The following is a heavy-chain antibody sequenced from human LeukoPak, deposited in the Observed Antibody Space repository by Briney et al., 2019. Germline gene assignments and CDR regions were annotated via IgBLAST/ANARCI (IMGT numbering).Heavy chain of an antibody. CDR1: GYSFTSYW. CDR3: ARHVPYYYDSSGAFDY. CDR2: IYPGDSDT. D-gene: IGHD3-22*01. V-gene: IGHV5-51*01. Sequence: GESLKISCKGSGYSFTSYWIGWVRQMPGKGLEWMGIIYPGDSDTRYSPSFQGQVTISADKSISTAYLQWSSLKASDTAMYYCARHVPYYYDSSGAFDYWGQGTLVTVSS. J-gene: IGHJ4*02.